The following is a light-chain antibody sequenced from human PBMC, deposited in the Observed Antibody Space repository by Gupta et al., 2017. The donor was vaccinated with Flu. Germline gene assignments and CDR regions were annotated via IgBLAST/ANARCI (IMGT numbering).Light chain of an antibody. CDR2: SNN. Sequence: QSVLTQPPSASGTPGQRVPISCSGRSSNIGRNTLNFYHQRPGTTPNLLIYSNNKRPSGVPDRFSGSKSGTSSSVAISGLQSADEADYYCAAWDDSLNGVVFGGGTKLTVL. CDR3: AAWDDSLNGVV. V-gene: IGLV1-44*01. J-gene: IGLJ2*01. CDR1: SSNIGRNT.